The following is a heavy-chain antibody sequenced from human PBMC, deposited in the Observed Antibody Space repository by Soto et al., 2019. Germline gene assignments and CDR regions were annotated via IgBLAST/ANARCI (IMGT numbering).Heavy chain of an antibody. CDR2: IIPIFGTA. D-gene: IGHD3-9*01. CDR1: GGTFSSYA. Sequence: QVQLVQSGAEVKKPGASVKVSCKASGGTFSSYAISWVRQAPGQGLEWMGGIIPIFGTAKYAQKFQGRVTITAVESESTAYIELSSLTSEYTAVYSCASNTVNFDWLHAVDIWGEGTMVTASS. V-gene: IGHV1-69*01. CDR3: ASNTVNFDWLHAVDI. J-gene: IGHJ3*02.